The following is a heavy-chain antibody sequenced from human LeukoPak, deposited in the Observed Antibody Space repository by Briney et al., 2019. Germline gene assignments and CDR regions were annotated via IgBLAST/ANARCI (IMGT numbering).Heavy chain of an antibody. CDR2: ISWDGGST. Sequence: GGSLRLSCAASGFTFDDYAMHWVRQAPGKGLEWVSLISWDGGSTYYADSVKGRFTISRDNSKNSLYLHMNSQRAEDTALYYCAEGGGATIYSYMDVWGKGTTVTVS. J-gene: IGHJ6*03. CDR1: GFTFDDYA. V-gene: IGHV3-43D*03. CDR3: AEGGGATIYSYMDV. D-gene: IGHD5-12*01.